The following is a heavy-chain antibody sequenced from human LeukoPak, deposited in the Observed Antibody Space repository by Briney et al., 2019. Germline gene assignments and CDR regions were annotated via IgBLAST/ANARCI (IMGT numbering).Heavy chain of an antibody. V-gene: IGHV3-30*02. CDR1: GFTFMNFG. D-gene: IGHD2/OR15-2a*01. Sequence: PGGSLRLSCASSGFTFMNFGLHWLRQTPGKGLEWVAFIRYDGSLKDYADSVKGRFTAARDNSKNTVSLQMNSLRPEDAAVYYCAKDAVALQDEYYFDSWGPGTLVTVSS. CDR3: AKDAVALQDEYYFDS. J-gene: IGHJ4*02. CDR2: IRYDGSLK.